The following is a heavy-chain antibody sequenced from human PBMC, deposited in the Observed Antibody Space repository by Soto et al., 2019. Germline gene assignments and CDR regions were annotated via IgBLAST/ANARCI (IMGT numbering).Heavy chain of an antibody. CDR3: VRDTAMDCFDY. CDR1: GFTFSDYY. CDR2: ISSSSSYT. D-gene: IGHD5-18*01. J-gene: IGHJ4*02. Sequence: QVQLVESGGGLVKPGGSLRLSCAASGFTFSDYYMSWIRQAPGKGLEWVSYISSSSSYTNYADSVKGRFTISRDNAKNSLYLQMNSLRAEDTAVYYCVRDTAMDCFDYWGQGTLVTVSS. V-gene: IGHV3-11*05.